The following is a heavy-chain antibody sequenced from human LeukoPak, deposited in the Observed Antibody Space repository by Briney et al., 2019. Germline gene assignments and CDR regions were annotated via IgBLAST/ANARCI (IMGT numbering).Heavy chain of an antibody. V-gene: IGHV3-66*01. J-gene: IGHJ3*02. D-gene: IGHD3-22*01. CDR1: GFTVSSNY. CDR3: ARSLGDSSGYYNHDAFDI. CDR2: IYSGGST. Sequence: QTGGSLRLSCAASGFTVSSNYMSWVRQAPGKGLEWVSVIYSGGSTYYADSVKGRFTISRDNSKNTLYLQMNSLRAEDTAVYYCARSLGDSSGYYNHDAFDIWGQGTMVTVSS.